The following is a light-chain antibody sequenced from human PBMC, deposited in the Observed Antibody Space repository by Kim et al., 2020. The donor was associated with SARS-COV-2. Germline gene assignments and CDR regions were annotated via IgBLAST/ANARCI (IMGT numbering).Light chain of an antibody. CDR3: QQYYSTPYT. V-gene: IGKV4-1*01. CDR2: WAS. Sequence: RATINCKSSQSVLYSSNNKNYLAWYQQQTGQPPKLLIYWASTRESGVPDRFSGSGSGTDFTLTISSLQAEDVAVYYCQQYYSTPYTFGQGTKLEI. J-gene: IGKJ2*01. CDR1: QSVLYSSNNKNY.